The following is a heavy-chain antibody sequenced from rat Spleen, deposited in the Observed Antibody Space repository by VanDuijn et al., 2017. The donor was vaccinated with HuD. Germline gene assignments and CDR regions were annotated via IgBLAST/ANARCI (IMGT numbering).Heavy chain of an antibody. V-gene: IGHV2S61*01. Sequence: QVQLKESGPGLVQPSQTLSLTCTVSGFSLSSYGVIWVRQPPGKGLEGMGVIWGNGNTNYKSALKSRLSISRDTSKSQVFLRMNNLQNEDTAMYFCATQHYYDGYYRDSWGQGVMVTVSS. CDR1: GFSLSSYG. CDR2: IWGNGNT. J-gene: IGHJ2*01. CDR3: ATQHYYDGYYRDS. D-gene: IGHD1-12*03.